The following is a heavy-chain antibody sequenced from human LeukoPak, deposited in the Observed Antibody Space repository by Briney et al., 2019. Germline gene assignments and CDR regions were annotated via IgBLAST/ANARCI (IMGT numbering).Heavy chain of an antibody. CDR3: ARSPVGVRKKHDF. D-gene: IGHD3-10*01. CDR2: MNPTSGHT. Sequence: ASVKVSCKASGYTFTSYDINWVRQATGQGLKWMGWMNPTSGHTGYAQNFQGRVTMTRDTSISTAYMELNSLTSEDTAVYYCARSPVGVRKKHDFWGQGTLVIVSS. CDR1: GYTFTSYD. J-gene: IGHJ4*02. V-gene: IGHV1-8*01.